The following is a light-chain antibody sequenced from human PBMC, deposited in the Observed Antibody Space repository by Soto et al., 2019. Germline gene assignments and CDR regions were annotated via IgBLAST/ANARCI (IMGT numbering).Light chain of an antibody. J-gene: IGLJ2*01. Sequence: QSALTQPRSVSGSPGQSVTISCTGTSSDIGRYNYVSWYQQHPDKAPKLMIYDDNNRPSGVPDRLSGSKSGNTASLTISGLQPEDEADYYCCSYAGRGLAFGGGTKLTVL. CDR1: SSDIGRYNY. CDR2: DDN. CDR3: CSYAGRGLA. V-gene: IGLV2-11*01.